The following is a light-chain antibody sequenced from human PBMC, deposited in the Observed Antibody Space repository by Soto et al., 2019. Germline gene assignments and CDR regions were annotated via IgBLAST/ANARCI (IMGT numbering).Light chain of an antibody. Sequence: DIQMTQSPSSLSASVGDRVTITCRASQSISSYLNWYQQKPGKAPKLLIYAASSLQSGVPSRVSGSGSGTDFTLTISSLQPEDFATYYCQQSYSTPPLFGGGTKVEIK. CDR3: QQSYSTPPL. J-gene: IGKJ4*01. V-gene: IGKV1-39*01. CDR2: AAS. CDR1: QSISSY.